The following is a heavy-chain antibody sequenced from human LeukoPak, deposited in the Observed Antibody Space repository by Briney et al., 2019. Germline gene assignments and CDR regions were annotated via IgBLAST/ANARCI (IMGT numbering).Heavy chain of an antibody. CDR1: GYTFTGYY. Sequence: VASAKVSCKAPGYTFTGYYIHWVRQAPGQGLEWMGRIIPILGIANYAQKFQGRVTITADKSTSTAYMELSSLRSEDTAVYYCARGNGYDLDYWGQGTLVTVSS. CDR3: ARGNGYDLDY. CDR2: IIPILGIA. V-gene: IGHV1-69*04. D-gene: IGHD3-22*01. J-gene: IGHJ4*02.